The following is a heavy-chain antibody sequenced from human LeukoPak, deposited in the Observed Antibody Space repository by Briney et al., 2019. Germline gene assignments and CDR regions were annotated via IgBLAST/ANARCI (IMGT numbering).Heavy chain of an antibody. CDR3: ARVDIVVVVAATLGAFDI. J-gene: IGHJ3*02. D-gene: IGHD2-15*01. CDR2: IYYSGST. V-gene: IGHV4-61*01. CDR1: GGSVSSGSYY. Sequence: SETLSLTCTVSGGSVSSGSYYWSWIWQPPGKGLEWIGYIYYSGSTNYNPSLKSRVTISVDTSKNQFSLKLSSVTAADTAVYYCARVDIVVVVAATLGAFDIWGQGTMVTVSS.